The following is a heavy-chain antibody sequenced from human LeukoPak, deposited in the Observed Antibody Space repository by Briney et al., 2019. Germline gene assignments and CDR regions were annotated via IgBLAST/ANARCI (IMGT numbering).Heavy chain of an antibody. Sequence: SETLSLTCTVSGGSISSYYWSWIRQPPGKGLEWIGYVYYSGSTNYNPSLKSQVTISVDTSKNQFSLKLSSVTAADTAVYYCARDLYSSSWYTTGNWGQGTLVTVSS. J-gene: IGHJ4*02. D-gene: IGHD6-13*01. CDR1: GGSISSYY. CDR3: ARDLYSSSWYTTGN. CDR2: VYYSGST. V-gene: IGHV4-59*01.